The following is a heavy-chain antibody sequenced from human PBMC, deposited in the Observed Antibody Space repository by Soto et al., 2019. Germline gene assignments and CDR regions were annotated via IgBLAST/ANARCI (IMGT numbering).Heavy chain of an antibody. CDR2: INAGNGNT. D-gene: IGHD6-13*01. V-gene: IGHV1-3*01. Sequence: GASVKVSCNASGYTFTTYSMHWVRQAPGQRLEWMGWINAGNGNTKYSQKFQGRITVTRDTSASTAYMELSSLISEDTAVYYCARPRVGGEQQLANFDYWGQGTLVTVSS. J-gene: IGHJ4*02. CDR3: ARPRVGGEQQLANFDY. CDR1: GYTFTTYS.